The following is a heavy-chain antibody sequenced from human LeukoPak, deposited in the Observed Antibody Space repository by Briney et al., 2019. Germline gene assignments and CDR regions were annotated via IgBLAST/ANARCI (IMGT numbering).Heavy chain of an antibody. CDR2: IYHSGST. CDR1: GGSISSYY. Sequence: PSETLSLTCTVSGGSISSYYWSWIRQPPGKGLEWIGYIYHSGSTNYNPSLKSRVTISVDTSKNQFSLKLSSVTAADTAVYYCARESWYYDSSGYLYNWFDPWGQGTLVTVSS. V-gene: IGHV4-59*01. J-gene: IGHJ5*02. D-gene: IGHD3-22*01. CDR3: ARESWYYDSSGYLYNWFDP.